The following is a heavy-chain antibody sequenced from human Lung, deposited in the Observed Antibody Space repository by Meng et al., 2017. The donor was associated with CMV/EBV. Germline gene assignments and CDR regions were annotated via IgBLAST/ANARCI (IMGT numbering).Heavy chain of an antibody. D-gene: IGHD6-19*01. V-gene: IGHV4-39*07. J-gene: IGHJ4*02. Sequence: SETXSLXXSVSGGSISSTDYHWGWIRQPPGKGLEWIGSFYNGGPTSYNPSLKSRVTISIDMSKNQFSLKLSSATAADTAVYYCARTSSSGLDCWGQGTLVTVSS. CDR3: ARTSSSGLDC. CDR2: FYNGGPT. CDR1: GGSISSTDYH.